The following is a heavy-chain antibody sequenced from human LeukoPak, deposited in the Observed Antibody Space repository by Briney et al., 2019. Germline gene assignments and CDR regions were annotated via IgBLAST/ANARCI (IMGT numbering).Heavy chain of an antibody. CDR3: ARQDYYGSGLTH. J-gene: IGHJ4*02. D-gene: IGHD3-10*01. CDR2: IYYSGST. Sequence: SETLSLTCTVSGGSISSYYWSWIRQPPGKGLEWIGYIYYSGSTNYNPSLKSRVTISVDTSKNQFSLKLSSETAADTAVYYCARQDYYGSGLTHWGQGTLVTVSS. V-gene: IGHV4-59*08. CDR1: GGSISSYY.